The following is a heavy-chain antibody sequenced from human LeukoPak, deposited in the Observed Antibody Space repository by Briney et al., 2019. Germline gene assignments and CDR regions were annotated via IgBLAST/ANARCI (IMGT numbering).Heavy chain of an antibody. CDR3: AREGSKYSSGWFSSANWFDP. D-gene: IGHD6-19*01. J-gene: IGHJ5*02. CDR1: GGSLSGYY. V-gene: IGHV4-34*01. CDR2: INHSGST. Sequence: SETLSLTCAVYGGSLSGYYWSWIRQPPGKGLEWIGEINHSGSTNYNPSLKGRVTISADTSKNQFSLKLSSVTAAYTAVYYCAREGSKYSSGWFSSANWFDPWGQGTLVTVSS.